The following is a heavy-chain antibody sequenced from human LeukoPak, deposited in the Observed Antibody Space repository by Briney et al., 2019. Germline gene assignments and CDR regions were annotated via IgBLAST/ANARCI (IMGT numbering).Heavy chain of an antibody. V-gene: IGHV3-11*01. J-gene: IGHJ3*01. D-gene: IGHD1-14*01. Sequence: GGSLRLSCAASGFTFSDYYMSWIRQAPGKGLEWVSYIGSSRNTIYYADSVKGRFTISGDNAKNSLYLQMNSLRPDDTAVYYCAAVMPTTHFDLWGQGTMVTVSS. CDR3: AAVMPTTHFDL. CDR2: IGSSRNTI. CDR1: GFTFSDYY.